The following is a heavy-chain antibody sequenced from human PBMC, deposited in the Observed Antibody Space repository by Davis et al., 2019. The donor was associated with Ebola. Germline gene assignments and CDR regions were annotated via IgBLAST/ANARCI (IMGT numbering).Heavy chain of an antibody. CDR2: IYPGDSDT. D-gene: IGHD3-9*01. CDR1: GYSFTSYW. J-gene: IGHJ4*02. Sequence: GESLKIFCKGSGYSFTSYWIGWVRQMPGKGLEWMGIIYPGDSDTRYSPSFQGQVTISADKSISTAYLQWSSLKASDTAMYYCARRLAMTGYAFDYWGQGTLVTVSS. CDR3: ARRLAMTGYAFDY. V-gene: IGHV5-51*01.